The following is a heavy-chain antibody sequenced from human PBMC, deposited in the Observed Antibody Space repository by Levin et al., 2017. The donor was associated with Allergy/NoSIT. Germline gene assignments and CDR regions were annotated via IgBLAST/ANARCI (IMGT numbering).Heavy chain of an antibody. J-gene: IGHJ3*02. D-gene: IGHD3-10*01. CDR1: GFTFSDYY. CDR2: ISSSGSTI. V-gene: IGHV3-11*01. CDR3: ARDITPEEIWVREVGAFDI. Sequence: GGSLRLSCAASGFTFSDYYMSWIRQAPGKGLEWVSYISSSGSTIYYADSVKGRFTISRDNAKNSLYLQMNSLRAEDTAVYYCARDITPEEIWVREVGAFDIWGQGTMVTVSS.